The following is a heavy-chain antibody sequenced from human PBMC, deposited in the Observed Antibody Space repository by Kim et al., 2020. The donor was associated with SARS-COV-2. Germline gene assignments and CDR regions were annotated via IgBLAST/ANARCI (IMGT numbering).Heavy chain of an antibody. CDR2: IIPIFGTA. CDR3: ARGGNIRAPLGGYYY. Sequence: SVKVSCKASGGTFSSYAISWVRQAPGQGLEWMGGIIPIFGTANYAQKFQGRVTITADESTSTAYMELSSLRSEDTAVYYCARGGNIRAPLGGYYYWGQGTLVTVSS. J-gene: IGHJ4*02. V-gene: IGHV1-69*13. CDR1: GGTFSSYA. D-gene: IGHD5-12*01.